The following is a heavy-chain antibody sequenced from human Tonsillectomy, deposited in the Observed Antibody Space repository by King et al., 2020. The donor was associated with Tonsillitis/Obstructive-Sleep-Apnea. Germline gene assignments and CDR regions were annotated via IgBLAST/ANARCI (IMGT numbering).Heavy chain of an antibody. J-gene: IGHJ1*01. CDR2: ISGSGGST. CDR3: AKVDCSSTSCYKREYFQH. V-gene: IGHV3-23*04. Sequence: VQLVESGGGLVQPGGSLRLSCAASGFTFSSYAMSWVRQAPGKGLEWVSAISGSGGSTYYADSVKGRFTISRDNSKNTLYLQMNSLRAEDTAVYYCAKVDCSSTSCYKREYFQHWGQGTLVTVSS. CDR1: GFTFSSYA. D-gene: IGHD2-2*01.